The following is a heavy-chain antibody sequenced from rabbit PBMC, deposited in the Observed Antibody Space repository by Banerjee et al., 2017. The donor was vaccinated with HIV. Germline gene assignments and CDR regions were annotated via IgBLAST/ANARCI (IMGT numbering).Heavy chain of an antibody. J-gene: IGHJ6*01. V-gene: IGHV1S45*01. D-gene: IGHD4-1*01. CDR1: GFSFSSSYY. CDR2: VGSGGFT. Sequence: QEQLGESGGDLVKPGASLTLTCTASGFSFSSSYYSRWVPRPPGKGLEWIACVGSGGFTYYANWAKGRFTISKTSSTTVTLQMTSLTAADTATYFCARDSGTSFSSYGMDLWGPGTLVTVS. CDR3: ARDSGTSFSSYGMDL.